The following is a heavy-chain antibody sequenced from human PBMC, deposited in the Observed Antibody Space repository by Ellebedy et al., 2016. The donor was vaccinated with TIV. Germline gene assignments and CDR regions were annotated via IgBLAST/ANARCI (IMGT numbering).Heavy chain of an antibody. V-gene: IGHV3-11*01. CDR2: ISNSGSTI. CDR1: GFTLSDYY. J-gene: IGHJ5*02. CDR3: AREARFIDQQHNWFDP. D-gene: IGHD2-2*01. Sequence: GGSLRLSCAASGFTLSDYYMIWNRQAPEKGLEWVSYISNSGSTIYYADSLKGRFTISRDNAKNSLSRLINRLRAEDTAVYYCAREARFIDQQHNWFDPWGQGTLVTVSS.